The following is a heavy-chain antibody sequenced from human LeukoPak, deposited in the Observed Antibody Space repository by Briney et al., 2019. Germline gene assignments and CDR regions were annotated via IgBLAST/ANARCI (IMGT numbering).Heavy chain of an antibody. CDR2: ISYDGSNK. CDR3: AKGYYGSGSYYRSDYFDY. Sequence: GGSLRLSCAASGFTFSSYGMHWVRQAPGKGLEWVAVISYDGSNKYCADSVKGRFTISRDNSKNTLYLQMNSLRAEDTAVYYCAKGYYGSGSYYRSDYFDYWGQGTLATVSS. V-gene: IGHV3-30*18. J-gene: IGHJ4*02. D-gene: IGHD3-10*01. CDR1: GFTFSSYG.